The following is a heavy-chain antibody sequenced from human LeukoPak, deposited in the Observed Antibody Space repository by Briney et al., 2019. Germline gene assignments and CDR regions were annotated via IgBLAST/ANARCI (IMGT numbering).Heavy chain of an antibody. V-gene: IGHV4-59*01. D-gene: IGHD3-3*01. CDR1: GGSISSYY. Sequence: RPSETLSLTCTVSGGSISSYYWSWIRQPPGKGLEWIGYIYYSGSTNYNPSLKSRVTISVDTSKNQFSLDLSSVTAADTAVYYCARALHYDFWSGLRADTTIDIWGQGTMVTVSS. CDR2: IYYSGST. J-gene: IGHJ3*02. CDR3: ARALHYDFWSGLRADTTIDI.